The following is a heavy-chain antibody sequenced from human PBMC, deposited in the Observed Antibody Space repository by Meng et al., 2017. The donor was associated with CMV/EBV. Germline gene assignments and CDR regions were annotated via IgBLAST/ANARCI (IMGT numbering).Heavy chain of an antibody. CDR2: IYTSGST. J-gene: IGHJ4*02. CDR1: GGSISSYY. Sequence: QVQRQESGPGLVKPSGTLPPPCTVSGGSISSYYWSWIRQPAGKGLEWIGRIYTSGSTNYNPSLKSRVTMSVDTSKNQFSLKLSSVTAADTAVYYCARDSRSRIVGATVGGFDYWGQGTLVTVSS. V-gene: IGHV4-4*07. D-gene: IGHD1-26*01. CDR3: ARDSRSRIVGATVGGFDY.